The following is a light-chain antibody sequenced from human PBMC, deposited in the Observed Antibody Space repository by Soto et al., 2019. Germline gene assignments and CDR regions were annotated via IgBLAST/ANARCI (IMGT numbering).Light chain of an antibody. CDR1: QSISSW. J-gene: IGKJ2*01. CDR2: KAS. CDR3: QQYNSYPYI. V-gene: IGKV1-5*03. Sequence: DIQMTQSPSTLSASVGDRVTITCRASQSISSWLAWYQQKPGKAPKLLIYKASSLESGVPSRFSGSGSGTEFTLTISSLQHDDFATYYCQQYNSYPYIFGQGTKLEIK.